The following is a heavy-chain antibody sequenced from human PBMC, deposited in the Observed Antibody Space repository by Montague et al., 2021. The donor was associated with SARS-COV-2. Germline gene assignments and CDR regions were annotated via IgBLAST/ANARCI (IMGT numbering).Heavy chain of an antibody. Sequence: SLRLSCAASGITVSRNYMNWVRRAPGKGLEWVSLIYSGGSTYYADSVKGRFTISRDNSKNTLHLQMNSLRAEDTAVYYCARDLLEIGGMDVWGQGTTVTVSS. CDR2: IYSGGST. D-gene: IGHD1-1*01. J-gene: IGHJ6*02. V-gene: IGHV3-66*01. CDR3: ARDLLEIGGMDV. CDR1: GITVSRNY.